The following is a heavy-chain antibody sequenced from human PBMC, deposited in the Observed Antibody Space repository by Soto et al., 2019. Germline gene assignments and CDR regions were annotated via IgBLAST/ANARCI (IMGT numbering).Heavy chain of an antibody. CDR2: INPKSGGT. CDR3: ARGDSTDCSNGVCSFFYNHDMDV. Sequence: QVQLVQSGAEVKKPGASVKVSCKASGYSFTDYQIHWVRQAPGQGLEWLGRINPKSGGTSTAQKFQGWVTMTTDTSISTASMELTRLTSDDTAIYYCARGDSTDCSNGVCSFFYNHDMDVW. J-gene: IGHJ6*01. V-gene: IGHV1-2*04. D-gene: IGHD2-8*01. CDR1: GYSFTDYQ.